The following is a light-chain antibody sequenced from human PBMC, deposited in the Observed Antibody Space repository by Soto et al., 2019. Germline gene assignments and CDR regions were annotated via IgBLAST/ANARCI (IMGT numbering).Light chain of an antibody. CDR1: QSVSSY. V-gene: IGKV3-11*01. Sequence: EIVLTQSPATLSLSPGERATLSCRASQSVSSYLAWYQQKPGQAPRLLIYDASNRATGIPARFSGSGSGTAFTLTISSLETDAFAVYYCQQRSNWPPLTFGGGTKVEIK. CDR2: DAS. CDR3: QQRSNWPPLT. J-gene: IGKJ4*01.